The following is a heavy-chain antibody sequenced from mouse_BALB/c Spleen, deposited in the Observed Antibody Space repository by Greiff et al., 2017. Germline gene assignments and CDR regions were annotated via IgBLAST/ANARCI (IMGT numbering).Heavy chain of an antibody. J-gene: IGHJ2*01. CDR3: ARDDGNYYFDY. V-gene: IGHV2-6-7*01. CDR1: GFSLTGYG. CDR2: IWGDGST. Sequence: VMLVESGPALVAPSQSLSITCTASGFSLTGYGVNWVRQPPGKGLEWLGMIWGDGSTDYNSALKTRLSTSKNNSKSQVFLKMNSLQTDDTARYYCARDDGNYYFDYWGQGTTLTVSS. D-gene: IGHD2-1*01.